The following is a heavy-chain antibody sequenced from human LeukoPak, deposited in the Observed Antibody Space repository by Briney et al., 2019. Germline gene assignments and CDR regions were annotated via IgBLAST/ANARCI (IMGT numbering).Heavy chain of an antibody. CDR1: GYSFASYW. CDR3: AMYSSSWYYFDY. CDR2: IYPGDSDT. D-gene: IGHD6-13*01. J-gene: IGHJ4*02. V-gene: IGHV5-51*01. Sequence: GESPKISCKGSGYSFASYWIGWVRQMPGKGLEWMGIIYPGDSDTRYSPSFQGQVTISADKSISTAYLQWSGLKASDTAIYYCAMYSSSWYYFDYWGQGTLVTVSS.